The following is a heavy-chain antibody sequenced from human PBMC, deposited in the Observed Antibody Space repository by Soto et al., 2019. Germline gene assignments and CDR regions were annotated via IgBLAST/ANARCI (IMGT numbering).Heavy chain of an antibody. CDR1: FISFC. CDR2: IYPGDSDT. J-gene: IGHJ6*02. D-gene: IGHD1-26*01. Sequence: FISFCIRRMSKKPGKGLEWMGIIYPGDSDTRYSPSFQGQVTISADKSISTAYLQWSSLKASDTAMYYCARLGGGSYLDYYYYRMDVWGQGTTVTLSS. CDR3: ARLGGGSYLDYYYYRMDV. V-gene: IGHV5-51*01.